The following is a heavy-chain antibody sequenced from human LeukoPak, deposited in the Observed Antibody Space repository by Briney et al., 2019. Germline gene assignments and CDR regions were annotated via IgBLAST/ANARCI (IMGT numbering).Heavy chain of an antibody. CDR3: ARVIVGSGSYPDF. Sequence: GRSLRLSCAASGFAFNTYAMHCVRQPPGQGLEWVALIWHDGSHKFYSNSVRGQFTISRDHSKNTVSLQMNNRRPEDTAVYYCARVIVGSGSYPDFWGQGTLVTVSS. J-gene: IGHJ4*02. CDR2: IWHDGSHK. V-gene: IGHV3-33*01. CDR1: GFAFNTYA. D-gene: IGHD3-10*01.